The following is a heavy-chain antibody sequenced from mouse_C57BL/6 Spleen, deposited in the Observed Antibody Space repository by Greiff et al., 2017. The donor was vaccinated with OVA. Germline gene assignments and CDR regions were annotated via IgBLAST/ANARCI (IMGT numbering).Heavy chain of an antibody. J-gene: IGHJ4*01. Sequence: LQESGAELARPGASVKLSCKASGYTFTSYGISWVKQRTGQGLEWIGEIYPRSGNTYYNEKFKGKATLTADKSSSTAYMELRSLTSEDSAVYFCARRDLLLRAMDYWGQGTSVTVSS. CDR3: ARRDLLLRAMDY. D-gene: IGHD2-1*01. V-gene: IGHV1-81*01. CDR2: IYPRSGNT. CDR1: GYTFTSYG.